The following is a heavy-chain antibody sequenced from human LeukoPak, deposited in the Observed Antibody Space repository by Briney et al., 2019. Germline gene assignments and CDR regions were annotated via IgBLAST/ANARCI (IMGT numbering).Heavy chain of an antibody. Sequence: GASVKVSCKASGYTFTSYGISWVRQAPGQGLEWMGWISAYNGNTNYAQKPQGRVTMTTDTSTSTAYMELRSLRSDDTAVYYCARSPGRYGSGSYDDYWGQGTLVTVSS. D-gene: IGHD3-10*01. CDR2: ISAYNGNT. V-gene: IGHV1-18*01. J-gene: IGHJ4*02. CDR3: ARSPGRYGSGSYDDY. CDR1: GYTFTSYG.